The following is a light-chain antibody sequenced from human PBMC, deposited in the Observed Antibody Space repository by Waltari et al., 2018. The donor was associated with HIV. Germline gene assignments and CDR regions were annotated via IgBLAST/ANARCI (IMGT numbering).Light chain of an antibody. Sequence: SYVLTQPPSVSVAPGQTARITCGGDNIGTKSVHWYQQNPGQAPVLVVYDDRDRSSGIPGRFSGSNSGNTATLTVSRVEVGDEADYYCQVWDGSSDHWVFGGGTKLTVL. CDR1: NIGTKS. CDR2: DDR. J-gene: IGLJ3*02. CDR3: QVWDGSSDHWV. V-gene: IGLV3-21*02.